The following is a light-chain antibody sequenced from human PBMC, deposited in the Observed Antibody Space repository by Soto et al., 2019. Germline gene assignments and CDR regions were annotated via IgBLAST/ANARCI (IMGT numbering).Light chain of an antibody. CDR1: QSIDTW. CDR3: QQYNSYRA. CDR2: KAS. J-gene: IGKJ1*01. V-gene: IGKV1-5*03. Sequence: DIQMTQSPSTLSASVGDRVTITCRASQSIDTWLAWHQQKPGKAPKLLISKASSLQSGVPSRFSGSGSGAEFTLTISSLQPDDFATYYYQQYNSYRAFGQGTKVEIE.